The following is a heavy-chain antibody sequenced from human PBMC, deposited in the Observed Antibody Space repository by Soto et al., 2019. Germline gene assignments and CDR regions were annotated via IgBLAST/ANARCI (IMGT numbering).Heavy chain of an antibody. CDR1: GYTFTGYY. Sequence: ASVKVSCKASGYTFTGYYMHWVRQAPGQGLEWMGWINPNSGGTNYAQKYQGWVTMTRDTSISTAYMELSRLRSYDTAVYYCARGQESYSDSSGYYPDYWGQGTLVTFPQ. CDR3: ARGQESYSDSSGYYPDY. V-gene: IGHV1-2*04. CDR2: INPNSGGT. D-gene: IGHD3-22*01. J-gene: IGHJ4*02.